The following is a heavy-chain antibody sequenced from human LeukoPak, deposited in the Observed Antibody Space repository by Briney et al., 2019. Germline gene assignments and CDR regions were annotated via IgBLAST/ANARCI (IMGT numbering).Heavy chain of an antibody. J-gene: IGHJ4*02. CDR3: ARHDDFLSPYDY. CDR1: GGSISSSNW. Sequence: SETLSLTCAVSGGSISSSNWWSWVRQSPGKGLEWIGEISHTGSVNYNLSLESRVTISTDKSKNQFSLMLRSVAAADTAVYYCARHDDFLSPYDYWGQGVLVTVSS. V-gene: IGHV4-4*02. D-gene: IGHD3-3*01. CDR2: ISHTGSV.